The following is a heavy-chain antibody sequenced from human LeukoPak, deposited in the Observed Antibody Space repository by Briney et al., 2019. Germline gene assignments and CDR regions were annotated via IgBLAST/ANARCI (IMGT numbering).Heavy chain of an antibody. D-gene: IGHD3-3*01. CDR2: ISGYNGNT. Sequence: ASVKVSCKTSGYSFTSYGISWVRQAPGQGLEWMGWISGYNGNTNYAPNHQGRVTLTTDASTSTAYLDLRSLRSDDTAVYYCARALSDDFWSSYQDSWGQGTLVTVSS. CDR1: GYSFTSYG. V-gene: IGHV1-18*01. J-gene: IGHJ4*02. CDR3: ARALSDDFWSSYQDS.